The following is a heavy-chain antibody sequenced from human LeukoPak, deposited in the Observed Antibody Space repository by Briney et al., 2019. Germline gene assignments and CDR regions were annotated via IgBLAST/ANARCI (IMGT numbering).Heavy chain of an antibody. CDR1: GFTVSSNY. D-gene: IGHD3-16*01. CDR2: IYSGGST. Sequence: GGSLRLSCAASGFTVSSNYVSWVRQAPGKGLEWVSVIYSGGSTYYADSVKGRFTISRDNSKNTLYLQMNSLRAEDTAVYYCARARGGELPSLYYMDVWGKGTTVTVSS. V-gene: IGHV3-53*01. J-gene: IGHJ6*03. CDR3: ARARGGELPSLYYMDV.